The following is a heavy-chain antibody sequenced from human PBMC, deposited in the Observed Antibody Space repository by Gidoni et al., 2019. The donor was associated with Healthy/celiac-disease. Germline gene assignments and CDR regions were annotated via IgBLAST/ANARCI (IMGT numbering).Heavy chain of an antibody. Sequence: EVQLVESGGGLVQPGGSLRLSCAASGFTFSSNYMSWVRQAPGKGLEWVSVIYSGGSTYYADSVKGRFTISRDNSKNTLYLQMNSLRAEDTAVYYCARDLGYSYGYFAFDIWGQGTMVTVSS. CDR3: ARDLGYSYGYFAFDI. J-gene: IGHJ3*02. D-gene: IGHD5-18*01. V-gene: IGHV3-66*01. CDR2: IYSGGST. CDR1: GFTFSSNY.